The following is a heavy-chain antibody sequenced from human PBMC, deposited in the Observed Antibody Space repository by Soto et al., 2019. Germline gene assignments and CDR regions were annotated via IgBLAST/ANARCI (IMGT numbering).Heavy chain of an antibody. V-gene: IGHV1-8*01. CDR3: ARGHDYGDYADY. CDR2: MNPNSGNT. D-gene: IGHD4-17*01. Sequence: QVQLVQSGAEVKKPGASVKVSCKASGYTFTSYDINWVRQATGQGLEWMGWMNPNSGNTGYAQKFQGRVTMSRNTSISTAYVELRSLRSEDTAVYYCARGHDYGDYADYWGQGTLVTVSS. CDR1: GYTFTSYD. J-gene: IGHJ4*02.